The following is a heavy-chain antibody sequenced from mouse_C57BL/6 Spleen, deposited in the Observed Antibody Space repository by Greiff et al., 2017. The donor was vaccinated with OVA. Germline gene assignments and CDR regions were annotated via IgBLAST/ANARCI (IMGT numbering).Heavy chain of an antibody. V-gene: IGHV1-4*01. CDR1: GYTFTNYT. J-gene: IGHJ3*01. CDR2: INTSSGYT. Sequence: QVQLQQSGAELARPGASVKMSCKASGYTFTNYTMHWVKQTPGQGLEWIGYINTSSGYTKYNQKFKDKSTLTADKSTSTFYMQLSSLTSEDTAVYYCAREDTNYVYFAGRGQWTLVSVSA. CDR3: AREDTNYVYFAG. D-gene: IGHD2-5*01.